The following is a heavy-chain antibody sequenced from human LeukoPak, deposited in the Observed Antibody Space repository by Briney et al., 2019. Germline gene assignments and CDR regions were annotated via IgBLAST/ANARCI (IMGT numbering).Heavy chain of an antibody. Sequence: PGGSLRLSCAPSGFTLSTYAMSWVRQAPGKGLEWVSTIDSTGDSTYYVDSVKGRFTISRDNSKNTLYLQMNSLRAEDTAVYYCAGIQLWLRYWGQGTLVTVSS. D-gene: IGHD5-18*01. J-gene: IGHJ4*02. CDR1: GFTLSTYA. CDR2: IDSTGDST. V-gene: IGHV3-23*05. CDR3: AGIQLWLRY.